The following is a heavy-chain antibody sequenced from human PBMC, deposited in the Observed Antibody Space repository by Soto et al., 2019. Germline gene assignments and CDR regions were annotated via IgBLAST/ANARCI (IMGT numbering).Heavy chain of an antibody. V-gene: IGHV1-46*01. J-gene: IGHJ5*02. CDR1: GDTFTSYY. CDR3: ARSSGGNFGIIIEGSNWFDP. Sequence: ASVKVSCKAPGDTFTSYYLNWVRQAPGQGLEWMGVINPHGGSTKYAQKFQGRITMTRDTSRSTVYLELSSLRSDDTAIYYCARSSGGNFGIIIEGSNWFDPWGQGTLVTVSS. CDR2: INPHGGST. D-gene: IGHD3-3*01.